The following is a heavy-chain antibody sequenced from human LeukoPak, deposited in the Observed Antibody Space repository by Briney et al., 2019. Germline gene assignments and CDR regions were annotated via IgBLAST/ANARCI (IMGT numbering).Heavy chain of an antibody. CDR1: GGSISSYY. V-gene: IGHV4-4*07. J-gene: IGHJ3*02. D-gene: IGHD3-9*01. Sequence: SETLSLTCTVSGGSISSYYWSWIRQPAGKGLEWIGRIYTSGSTNYNPSLKSRVTMSVDTSKNQFSLKLSSVTAADTAVYYCARDLPETYYDILTGYYNLNDAFDIWGQGTMVTVSS. CDR2: IYTSGST. CDR3: ARDLPETYYDILTGYYNLNDAFDI.